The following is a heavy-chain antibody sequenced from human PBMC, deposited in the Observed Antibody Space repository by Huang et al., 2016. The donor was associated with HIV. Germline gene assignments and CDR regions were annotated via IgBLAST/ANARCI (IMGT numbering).Heavy chain of an antibody. Sequence: QLQLQESGPGLVKPSETLSLTCTVSGSSISSSYYWGWIRQPPGNGLEWIRKIYYSGNISDNPSLKIRVTISVDTSKNHISLRVDSVTAADTAVYYCARPLTGTTALGYWGQGTLVTVSS. D-gene: IGHD1-20*01. V-gene: IGHV4-39*01. CDR3: ARPLTGTTALGY. J-gene: IGHJ4*02. CDR1: GSSISSSYY. CDR2: IYYSGNI.